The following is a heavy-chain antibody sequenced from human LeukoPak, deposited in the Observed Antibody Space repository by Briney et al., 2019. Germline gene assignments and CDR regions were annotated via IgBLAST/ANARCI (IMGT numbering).Heavy chain of an antibody. J-gene: IGHJ5*02. CDR2: VDPNNGAT. Sequence: GASVKVSCKTSGYTFTNYHMHWVRQAPGQGLEWMGWVDPNNGATNYARNFQGRVIMTRDSSVSTVYMELTRLTSDDTAVYYCTRALRHTSSAGWFDPWGQGSLVTVSS. D-gene: IGHD3-10*01. CDR3: TRALRHTSSAGWFDP. V-gene: IGHV1-2*02. CDR1: GYTFTNYH.